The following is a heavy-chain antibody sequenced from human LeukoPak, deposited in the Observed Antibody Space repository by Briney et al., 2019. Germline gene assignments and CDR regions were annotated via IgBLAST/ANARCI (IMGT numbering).Heavy chain of an antibody. V-gene: IGHV4-30-4*08. D-gene: IGHD3-3*01. J-gene: IGHJ4*02. Sequence: PSETLSLTCTVSGGSISSGDYYWSCIHQPPGKGLECIGYIYYSGSTYYNPSLKSRVTISVDTSKHQFSLKLSSVTAADTAVYYCTRGPSYYDFWSGRIDYWGQGTLVTVSS. CDR3: TRGPSYYDFWSGRIDY. CDR2: IYYSGST. CDR1: GGSISSGDYY.